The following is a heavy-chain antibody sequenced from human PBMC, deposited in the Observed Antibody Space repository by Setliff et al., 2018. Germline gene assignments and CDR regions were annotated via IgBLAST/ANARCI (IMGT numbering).Heavy chain of an antibody. CDR3: ASRSGVVEDPPRQVILDDGFDI. CDR1: GGPITSNEYY. V-gene: IGHV4-39*01. CDR2: ISYSGTT. Sequence: SETLSLTCIVSGGPITSNEYYWGWLRQPPGKGLEWIGSISYSGTTYHNRSLRSRVTISIDTSKNQFSLKVTSVTAADTAVYYCASRSGVVEDPPRQVILDDGFDIWGQGTMVTVSS. J-gene: IGHJ3*02. D-gene: IGHD2-15*01.